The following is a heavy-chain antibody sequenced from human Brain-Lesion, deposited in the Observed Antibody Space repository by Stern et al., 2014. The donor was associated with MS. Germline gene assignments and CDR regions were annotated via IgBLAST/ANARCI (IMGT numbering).Heavy chain of an antibody. Sequence: QLQLQESGPGLVKPSQTLSLSCTVSGGSISSGGYYWSWIRQPAGKGLEWIGRIFNRGSTTYNPSLKSRVTLSIDTSKNQFALRLNSMTAADTAVYYCARGRVVPGFQYYATDVWGQGTTVIVSS. CDR2: IFNRGST. CDR1: GGSISSGGYY. CDR3: ARGRVVPGFQYYATDV. D-gene: IGHD2-2*01. V-gene: IGHV4-61*02. J-gene: IGHJ6*02.